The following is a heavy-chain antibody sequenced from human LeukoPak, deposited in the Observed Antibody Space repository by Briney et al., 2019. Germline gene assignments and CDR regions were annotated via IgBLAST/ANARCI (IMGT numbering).Heavy chain of an antibody. CDR2: LKQDGSDK. CDR3: ARDRGGNYEFWSGYGGNWFDS. CDR1: GFTFDSYW. J-gene: IGHJ5*01. D-gene: IGHD3-3*01. Sequence: GSLRLSCAASGFTFDSYWMSWVRQAPGKGLGWMANLKQDGSDKFYVDSVKGRFTISRDNAKNLMYLQMNSLRVEDTAVYYCARDRGGNYEFWSGYGGNWFDSWGQGTLVTVSS. V-gene: IGHV3-7*01.